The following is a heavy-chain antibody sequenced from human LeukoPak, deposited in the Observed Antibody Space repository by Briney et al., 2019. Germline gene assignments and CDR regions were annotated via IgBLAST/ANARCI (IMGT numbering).Heavy chain of an antibody. CDR1: GGSISSGGYY. CDR2: IYYSGST. J-gene: IGHJ4*02. Sequence: KSSQTLSLTCTVSGGSISSGGYYWSWIRQHPGKGLEWIGYIYYSGSTYYNPPLKSRVTISVDTSKNQFSLKLSSVTAADTAVYYCASLDYGDYYFDYWGQGTLVTVSS. V-gene: IGHV4-31*03. D-gene: IGHD4-17*01. CDR3: ASLDYGDYYFDY.